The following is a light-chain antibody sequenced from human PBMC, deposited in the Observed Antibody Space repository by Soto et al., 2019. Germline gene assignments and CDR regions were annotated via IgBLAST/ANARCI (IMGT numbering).Light chain of an antibody. V-gene: IGLV2-11*01. CDR2: DVS. J-gene: IGLJ2*01. CDR3: CSYAGRYTLA. Sequence: QSALTQPRSVSGSPGQSVTISCTGPSIDVGGHNYVFWYQQYPGKAPKLMIYDVSKRPSGVPHRFSGSKSGNTSSLTSGWLQAEDEAYYYCCSYAGRYTLAFGGGTKLTVL. CDR1: SIDVGGHNY.